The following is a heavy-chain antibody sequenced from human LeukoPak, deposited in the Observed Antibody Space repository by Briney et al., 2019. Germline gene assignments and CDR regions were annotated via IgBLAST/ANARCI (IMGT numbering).Heavy chain of an antibody. Sequence: ASETLSLTCTVSGGSISSYYWSWIRQPPGKGLEWIGYIYYSGSTNYNPSLKSRVTISVDTSKNQFSLKLSSVTAADTAVYYCARFTRHPYCSSTSCSTNWFDPWGQGTLVTVSS. CDR3: ARFTRHPYCSSTSCSTNWFDP. J-gene: IGHJ5*02. D-gene: IGHD2-2*02. CDR2: IYYSGST. V-gene: IGHV4-59*01. CDR1: GGSISSYY.